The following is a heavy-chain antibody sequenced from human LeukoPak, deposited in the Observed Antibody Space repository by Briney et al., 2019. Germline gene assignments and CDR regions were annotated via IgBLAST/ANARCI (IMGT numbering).Heavy chain of an antibody. V-gene: IGHV3-23*01. CDR1: GFTFSSYA. CDR3: ARPSYYYDSSGYYY. CDR2: ISGSGGST. J-gene: IGHJ4*02. Sequence: GGSLRLSCAASGFTFSSYAMSWVRQAPGKGLEWVSAISGSGGSTYYADSVKGRFAISRDNSKNTLYLQMNSLRAEDTAVYYCARPSYYYDSSGYYYWGQGTLVTVSS. D-gene: IGHD3-22*01.